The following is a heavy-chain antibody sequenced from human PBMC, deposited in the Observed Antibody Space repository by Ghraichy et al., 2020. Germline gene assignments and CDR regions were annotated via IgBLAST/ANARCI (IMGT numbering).Heavy chain of an antibody. D-gene: IGHD3-9*01. CDR3: ARDQVTDVSTGSPTHNFGMGV. V-gene: IGHV3-30*02. Sequence: GGSLRLSCEASGFKFSHYGIHWVRQAPGKGLEWVAFLQFDGNGENYGDSVRGRFTISRDNSKNTLFLEMSGLRAEDTAVYFCARDQVTDVSTGSPTHNFGMGVWGQGTPVIVSS. J-gene: IGHJ6*02. CDR2: LQFDGNGE. CDR1: GFKFSHYG.